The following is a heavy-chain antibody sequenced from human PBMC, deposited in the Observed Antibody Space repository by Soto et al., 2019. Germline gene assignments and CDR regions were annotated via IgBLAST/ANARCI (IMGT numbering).Heavy chain of an antibody. CDR2: ISAYNGNT. V-gene: IGHV1-18*01. CDR1: GYTFTSYG. Sequence: QVQLVQSGAEVKKPGASVKVSCKASGYTFTSYGISWVRQAPGQGLEWMGWISAYNGNTNYAKKLQDRVTMTTDTSTGTAYVELRSRRSAEAAVYYCACSVLVGYGLEGESDWGQGTLVTVSS. J-gene: IGHJ4*02. CDR3: ACSVLVGYGLEGESD. D-gene: IGHD2-8*02.